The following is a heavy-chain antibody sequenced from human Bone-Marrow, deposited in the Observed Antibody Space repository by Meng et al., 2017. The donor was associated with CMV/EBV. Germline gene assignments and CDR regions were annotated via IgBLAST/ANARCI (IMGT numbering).Heavy chain of an antibody. J-gene: IGHJ4*02. D-gene: IGHD6-13*01. CDR2: ISSSDNTI. CDR1: GFTFSSYE. Sequence: GESLKISCAASGFTFSSYEINWVRQAPGKGLEWVSYISSSDNTIYYADSVKGRFTISRDNAKNSLYLQMNSLRAEDTAVYYCAREILGYSSSPDYWGQGTLVTVSS. CDR3: AREILGYSSSPDY. V-gene: IGHV3-48*03.